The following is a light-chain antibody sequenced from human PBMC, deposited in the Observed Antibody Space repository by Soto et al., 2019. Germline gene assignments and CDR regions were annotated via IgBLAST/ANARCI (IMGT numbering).Light chain of an antibody. J-gene: IGKJ1*01. CDR3: QQYNNWPPWT. CDR1: QSVSSN. Sequence: EIVMTQSPATLSVSQGERATLSCRASQSVSSNLAWYQQKPGQAPRLLIYGASIRATGIPARFSGSGSGTELTLTISSLQSEDFAVYYCQQYNNWPPWTFGQGTKVEIK. V-gene: IGKV3D-15*01. CDR2: GAS.